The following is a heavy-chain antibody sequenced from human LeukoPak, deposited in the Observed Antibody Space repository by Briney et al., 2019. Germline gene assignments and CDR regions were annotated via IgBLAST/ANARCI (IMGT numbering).Heavy chain of an antibody. Sequence: SETLSLTCTVSGGSISSGSYYWGWIRQPPGKGLEWIGSIYYSGSTYYNPSLKSRVTISVDTSKNQFSLKLSSVTAADTAVYYCANGVYYDSSGYFDAFDIWGQGTMVTVSS. CDR3: ANGVYYDSSGYFDAFDI. CDR2: IYYSGST. D-gene: IGHD3-22*01. CDR1: GGSISSGSYY. J-gene: IGHJ3*02. V-gene: IGHV4-39*01.